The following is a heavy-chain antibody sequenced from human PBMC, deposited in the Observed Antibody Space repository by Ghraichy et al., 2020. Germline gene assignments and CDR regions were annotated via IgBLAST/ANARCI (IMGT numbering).Heavy chain of an antibody. CDR2: IYYSGST. D-gene: IGHD3-22*01. CDR1: GGSISSSSYY. V-gene: IGHV4-39*01. CDR3: ARGRDSSGSNHGYFDY. Sequence: SETLSLTCTVSGGSISSSSYYWGWIRQPPGKGLEWIGSIYYSGSTYYNPSLKSRVTISVDTSKNQFSLKLSSVTAADTAVYYCARGRDSSGSNHGYFDYWGQGTLVTVSS. J-gene: IGHJ4*02.